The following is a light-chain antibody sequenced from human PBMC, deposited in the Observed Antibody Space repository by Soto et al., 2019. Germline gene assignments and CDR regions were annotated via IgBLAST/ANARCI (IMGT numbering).Light chain of an antibody. J-gene: IGKJ3*01. CDR2: AAS. Sequence: DIQLTQSPSFLSASVGDRVTITCRASQGISSYLAWYQQKPGKAPKLLIYAASTLQSGVPSRFSGSGSGTEFTLTISSLQPEDFATYYCQQYDNLPPGITFGPGTKVAIK. CDR1: QGISSY. CDR3: QQYDNLPPGIT. V-gene: IGKV1-9*01.